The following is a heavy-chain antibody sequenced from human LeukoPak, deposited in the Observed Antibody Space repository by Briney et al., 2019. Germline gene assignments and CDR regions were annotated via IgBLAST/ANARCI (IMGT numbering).Heavy chain of an antibody. J-gene: IGHJ4*02. CDR2: ISSDGNNR. D-gene: IGHD5-18*01. CDR3: ARDLGGYNYFDY. CDR1: GFTFSNYA. Sequence: PGGSLRLSCEGSGFTFSNYALPWVRQAPGKGLECVAAISSDGNNRYYADSVKGRFTISKDNSKNTLYLQMDSLRAEDTAVYYCARDLGGYNYFDYWGQGTLVTVSS. V-gene: IGHV3-30-3*01.